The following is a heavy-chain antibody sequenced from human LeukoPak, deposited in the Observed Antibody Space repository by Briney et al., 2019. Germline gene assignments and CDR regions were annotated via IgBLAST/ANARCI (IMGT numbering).Heavy chain of an antibody. CDR1: GFTFSDYY. V-gene: IGHV3-11*04. D-gene: IGHD1-26*01. Sequence: PGGSLRLSCVASGFTFSDYYMSWIRQAPGKGLEWISYITNSGSTTFYADSVKGRFTISRDNAKNSLYLQMNSLRAEDTAVYYCARVKYSGSYPHDYWGQGTLVTVSS. CDR3: ARVKYSGSYPHDY. J-gene: IGHJ4*02. CDR2: ITNSGSTT.